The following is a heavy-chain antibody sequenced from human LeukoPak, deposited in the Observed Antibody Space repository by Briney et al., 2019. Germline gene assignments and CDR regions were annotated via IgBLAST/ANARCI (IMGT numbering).Heavy chain of an antibody. Sequence: GGSLRLSCAASGFTFSSYEMNWVRQAPGKGLEWVSYISSSGSTIYYADSVKGRFTISRDNAKNSLYLQMNSLRAEDTAAYYCAKDQPRTYYDFWSGYPLDYWGQGTLVTVSS. V-gene: IGHV3-48*03. CDR3: AKDQPRTYYDFWSGYPLDY. D-gene: IGHD3-3*01. CDR2: ISSSGSTI. CDR1: GFTFSSYE. J-gene: IGHJ4*02.